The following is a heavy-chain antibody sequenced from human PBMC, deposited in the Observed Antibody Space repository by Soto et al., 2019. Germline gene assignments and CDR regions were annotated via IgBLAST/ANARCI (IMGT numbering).Heavy chain of an antibody. J-gene: IGHJ4*02. CDR2: NYYSGST. Sequence: PPETLSLTCTVSGGSSRSGDYYWSWIRQPLGKGLEWIGHNYYSGSTYYNHSLKSRAGISVDPSKSQVCGKLTSVTPADTAVYFCASVLMNYYRLDYWRQGAVVRVSS. V-gene: IGHV4-30-4*01. CDR1: GGSSRSGDYY. D-gene: IGHD2-8*01. CDR3: ASVLMNYYRLDY.